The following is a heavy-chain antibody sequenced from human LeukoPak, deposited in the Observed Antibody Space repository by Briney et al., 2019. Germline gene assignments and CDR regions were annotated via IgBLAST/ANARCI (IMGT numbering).Heavy chain of an antibody. CDR1: GGSISSYY. CDR2: IYYSGST. Sequence: SETLSLTCTVSGGSISSYYWSWIRQPPGRGLEWIGYIYYSGSTYYNPSLKSRVTISVDTSKNQFSLKLSSVTAADTAVYYCARVVSKGAFDIWGQGTMVTVSS. V-gene: IGHV4-59*08. J-gene: IGHJ3*02. CDR3: ARVVSKGAFDI. D-gene: IGHD2-2*01.